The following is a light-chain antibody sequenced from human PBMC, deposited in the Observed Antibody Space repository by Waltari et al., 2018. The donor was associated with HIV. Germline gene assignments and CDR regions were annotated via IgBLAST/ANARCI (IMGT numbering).Light chain of an antibody. V-gene: IGLV2-23*02. CDR1: HINVGRFNF. CDR2: EVT. J-gene: IGLJ3*02. CDR3: SSYAGSNIWV. Sequence: QSALTQPAPVSGSPGQSSTISCTGTHINVGRFNFVSWYQQHPGKAPRLMIYEVTKRASGISNRFSGSKSGNTASLTISVLQAEDEAYYYCSSYAGSNIWVFGGGTKLTVL.